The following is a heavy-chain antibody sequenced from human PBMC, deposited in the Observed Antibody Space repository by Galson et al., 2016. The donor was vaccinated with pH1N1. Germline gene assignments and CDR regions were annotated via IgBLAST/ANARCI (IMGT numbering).Heavy chain of an antibody. CDR2: ISWDGGST. J-gene: IGHJ6*02. CDR1: KFTFDDYA. CDR3: AKAGRRWELEGAFGLDV. V-gene: IGHV3-43D*04. Sequence: SLRLSCAASKFTFDDYAMHCVRPPPGKGPECPCLISWDGGSTYFADSVEGRFTISRDNNKNSLYLQMNNVRPEDTALYFCAKAGRRWELEGAFGLDVWGQGTTVTVSS. D-gene: IGHD1-26*01.